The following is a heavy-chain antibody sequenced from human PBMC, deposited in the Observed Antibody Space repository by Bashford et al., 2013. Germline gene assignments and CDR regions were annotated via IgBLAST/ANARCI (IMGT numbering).Heavy chain of an antibody. D-gene: IGHD3-22*01. CDR2: INPHTGDT. J-gene: IGHJ4*02. CDR1: GYSFTDYY. V-gene: IGHV1-2*02. CDR3: AKRHSSSSASFEY. Sequence: VASVKVSCKASGYSFTDYYIHWVRQAPGQGLQWLAWINPHTGDTHYARRIQGRVTVTRDNSKDTLYLQMNSLRAEDTAVYYCAKRHSSSSASFEYWGQGTLVTVSS.